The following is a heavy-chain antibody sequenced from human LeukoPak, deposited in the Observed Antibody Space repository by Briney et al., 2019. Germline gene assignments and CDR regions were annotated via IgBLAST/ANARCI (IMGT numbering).Heavy chain of an antibody. V-gene: IGHV3-30*02. J-gene: IGHJ4*02. D-gene: IGHD3-22*01. CDR1: GFTFSSYG. CDR2: IRYDGSNK. Sequence: GGSLRLFCGASGFTFSSYGMHWVRQAPGKGLEWVAFIRYDGSNKYYADSVKGRFTISRDNSKNTLYLQMNSLRAEDTAVYYCAKAPYYYDSSGYVYYFDYWGQGTLVTVSS. CDR3: AKAPYYYDSSGYVYYFDY.